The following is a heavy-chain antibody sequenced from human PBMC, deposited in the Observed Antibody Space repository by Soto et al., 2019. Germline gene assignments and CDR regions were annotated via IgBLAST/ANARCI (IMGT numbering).Heavy chain of an antibody. CDR1: GGSFSGYY. J-gene: IGHJ6*03. Sequence: SETLSLTCAVYGGSFSGYYWSWIRQPPGKGLEWIGEINHSGSTNYNPSLKSRVTISVDTSKTQCSLKLSSVTAADTAVYYCASVQNYYGSGSYFQGYYYYYMDVWGKGTTVTVSS. V-gene: IGHV4-34*01. CDR2: INHSGST. D-gene: IGHD3-10*01. CDR3: ASVQNYYGSGSYFQGYYYYYMDV.